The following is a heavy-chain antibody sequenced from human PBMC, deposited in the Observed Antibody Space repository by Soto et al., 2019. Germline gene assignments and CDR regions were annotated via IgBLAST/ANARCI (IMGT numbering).Heavy chain of an antibody. J-gene: IGHJ4*02. CDR2: INEDGSEK. D-gene: IGHD6-13*01. CDR1: GFTFSNYW. Sequence: GGSLRLSCAASGFTFSNYWMNWVRQAPGKGLEWVANINEDGSEKYYVDSAKGRFTISRDNAKNSLYLQMSSLRAEDTAIYYCARAHGTAGKIDSWGQGTLVTVSS. CDR3: ARAHGTAGKIDS. V-gene: IGHV3-7*03.